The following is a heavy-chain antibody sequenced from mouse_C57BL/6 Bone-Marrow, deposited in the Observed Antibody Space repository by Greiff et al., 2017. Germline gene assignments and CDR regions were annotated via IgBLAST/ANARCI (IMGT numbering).Heavy chain of an antibody. D-gene: IGHD1-1*01. V-gene: IGHV2-5*01. CDR3: AKTRSYGYAMDY. CDR2: IWRGGST. J-gene: IGHJ4*01. CDR1: GFSLTSYG. Sequence: QVQLQQSGPGLVQPSQSLSITCTVSGFSLTSYGVHWVRQSPGKGLEWLGVIWRGGSTDYNAAFMSRLSITKDNSKSQVFFNMNSLQADDTAIYXCAKTRSYGYAMDYWGQGTSVTVSS.